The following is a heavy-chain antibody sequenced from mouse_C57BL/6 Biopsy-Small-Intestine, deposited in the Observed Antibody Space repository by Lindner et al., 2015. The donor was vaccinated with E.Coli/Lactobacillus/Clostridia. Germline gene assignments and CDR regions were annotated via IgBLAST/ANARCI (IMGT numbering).Heavy chain of an antibody. V-gene: IGHV1-80*01. CDR2: IYPGDGDT. CDR1: GYAFSSYW. CDR3: ARCDYDLYYFDY. Sequence: VQLQEPGAELVKPGASVKISCKASGYAFSSYWMNWVKQRPGKGLEWIGQIYPGDGDTNYNGKFKGKATLTADKSSSTAYMQLSSLTSEDSAVYFCARCDYDLYYFDYWGQGTTLTVSS. D-gene: IGHD2-4*01. J-gene: IGHJ2*01.